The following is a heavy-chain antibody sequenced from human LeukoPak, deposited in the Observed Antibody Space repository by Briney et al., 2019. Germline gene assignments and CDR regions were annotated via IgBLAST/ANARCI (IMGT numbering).Heavy chain of an antibody. V-gene: IGHV1-2*02. D-gene: IGHD3-16*01. CDR3: ASHLLGGDGDC. CDR2: INPNSGGT. CDR1: GYTFTGYF. J-gene: IGHJ4*02. Sequence: GASVKVSCKASGYTFTGYFLHWVRQAPGQGLEWMGWINPNSGGTNCAQKFQGRVTMTRDTSLSTAYMELSRLTSDDTAVYYCASHLLGGDGDCWGQGTLVTVSS.